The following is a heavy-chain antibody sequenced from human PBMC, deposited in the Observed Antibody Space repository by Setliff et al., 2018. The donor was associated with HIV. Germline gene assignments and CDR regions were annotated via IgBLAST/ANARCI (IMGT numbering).Heavy chain of an antibody. D-gene: IGHD3-3*01. J-gene: IGHJ5*02. CDR3: ARAADYDFWSGYSSGWFDP. V-gene: IGHV1-18*01. Sequence: ASVKVSCKASGYSFSSHGIGWVRLAPGQGLEWMGWMSTDNGNTNYAQKVQGRVTMTTDTGTRTAYMELRSLRSDDTAMYYCARAADYDFWSGYSSGWFDPWGQGTLVTVSS. CDR1: GYSFSSHG. CDR2: MSTDNGNT.